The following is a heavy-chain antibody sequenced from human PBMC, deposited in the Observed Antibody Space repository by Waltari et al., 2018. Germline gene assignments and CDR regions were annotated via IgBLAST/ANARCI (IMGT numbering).Heavy chain of an antibody. D-gene: IGHD3-3*01. J-gene: IGHJ4*02. CDR1: GFSFRNAW. CDR3: TTLFGDFWSGYFFDY. CDR2: IKSKTDGGTT. Sequence: EVQLVESGGDLVRPGGYLRLSCAASGFSFRNAWMSWSRQAPGKGLEWVGRIKSKTDGGTTDYAAPVKGRFTISRDDSENTLYLQMNSLKTEDTAVYYCTTLFGDFWSGYFFDYWGQGTLVTVSS. V-gene: IGHV3-15*01.